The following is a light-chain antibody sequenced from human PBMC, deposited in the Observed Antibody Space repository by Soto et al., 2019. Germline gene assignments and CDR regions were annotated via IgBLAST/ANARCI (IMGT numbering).Light chain of an antibody. CDR3: QHYVTSVWT. CDR1: QSLNNKN. J-gene: IGKJ1*01. CDR2: GPS. Sequence: IVLTQSPGTLSLSPGERVTLSCRASQSLNNKNLNWFQQKTGQSPRLLIYGPSSRATGIPDRFSGSGSGTDFTLTISRLEAEDFAVYFCQHYVTSVWTFGQGTKLEIK. V-gene: IGKV3-20*01.